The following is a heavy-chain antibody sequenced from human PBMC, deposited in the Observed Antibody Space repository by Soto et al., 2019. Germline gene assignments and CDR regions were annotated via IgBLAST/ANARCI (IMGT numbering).Heavy chain of an antibody. CDR3: AKDRGGDLKGDGMDV. V-gene: IGHV3-23*01. J-gene: IGHJ6*02. CDR1: GFTFSSYA. CDR2: IRNSGGDT. D-gene: IGHD2-21*02. Sequence: PGGSLRLSCAASGFTFSSYAMSWVRQAPGKGLEWVSGIRNSGGDTDHADSVKGRFSISRDNSKNTLYLQMNSLRAEDTAVYYCAKDRGGDLKGDGMDVWGQGTTVPVSS.